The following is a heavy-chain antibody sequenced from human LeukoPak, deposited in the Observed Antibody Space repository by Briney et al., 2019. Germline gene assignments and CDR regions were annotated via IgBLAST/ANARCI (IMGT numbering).Heavy chain of an antibody. Sequence: GGSLGLSCPASGFTFSSYAMSWVRQAPGKGLEWVSSISDSGSGTYYADSVKGRFTISRDNSKNTLYLQMNSLRAEDTAVYYCANRTDTSGNRGGALDIWGQGTMVAVSS. CDR1: GFTFSSYA. CDR3: ANRTDTSGNRGGALDI. J-gene: IGHJ3*02. D-gene: IGHD3-22*01. V-gene: IGHV3-23*01. CDR2: ISDSGSGT.